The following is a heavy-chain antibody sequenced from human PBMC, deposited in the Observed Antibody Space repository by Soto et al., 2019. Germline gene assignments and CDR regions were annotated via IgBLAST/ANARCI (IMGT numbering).Heavy chain of an antibody. V-gene: IGHV1-18*01. J-gene: IGHJ4*02. CDR2: ISTYNGYT. D-gene: IGHD4-17*01. CDR1: GYTFTSYS. CDR3: ARMAIEYGYAYFDY. Sequence: QVQLVQSGAEAKKPGASVRVSCKASGYTFTSYSFSWVRQAPGQGLEWMGRISTYNGYTKYAVKFLGRVNMSPDTSTSTAFMALSSLRSDDTGVYFCARMAIEYGYAYFDYWGQGTLVSVSS.